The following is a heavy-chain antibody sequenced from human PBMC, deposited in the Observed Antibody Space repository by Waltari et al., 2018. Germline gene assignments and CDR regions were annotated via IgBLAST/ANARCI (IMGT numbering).Heavy chain of an antibody. Sequence: QLPLQESCPSLVRPSETLSLICRVYGVSIPTNRHSWAWIRQSPGQGLGWIGTVSYSGTTYIIPSLKSRVSVSRDTSKNQVSLILGSVTAADMAVYYCATYIGASVGTAAFDVWGQGTMVTVSS. J-gene: IGHJ3*01. CDR2: VSYSGTT. CDR1: GVSIPTNRHS. D-gene: IGHD5-12*01. CDR3: ATYIGASVGTAAFDV. V-gene: IGHV4-39*01.